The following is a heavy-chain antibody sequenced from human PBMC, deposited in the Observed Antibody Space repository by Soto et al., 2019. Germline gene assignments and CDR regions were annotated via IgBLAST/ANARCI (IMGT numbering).Heavy chain of an antibody. CDR3: ARASRAYGGCDY. D-gene: IGHD4-17*01. Sequence: QAQLMQSGAEVKKPGASVRVSCKASGYPFTTYGISWLRQAPGQGPEWMGWISGYNDDTNYAQKFRGGVNMTIDTSTSRALIDLRSLRSDDSAVYYCARASRAYGGCDYWGQGTLVTV. CDR2: ISGYNDDT. V-gene: IGHV1-18*01. J-gene: IGHJ4*02. CDR1: GYPFTTYG.